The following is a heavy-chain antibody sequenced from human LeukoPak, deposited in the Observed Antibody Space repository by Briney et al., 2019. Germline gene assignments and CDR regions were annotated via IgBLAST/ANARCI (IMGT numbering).Heavy chain of an antibody. V-gene: IGHV3-7*01. J-gene: IGHJ4*02. CDR3: ARHSSGWYTPFDY. Sequence: GGSLRLSCAASGFTFSSYWMSWVRQTPEKGLEWVANIKQDGSEKYYVDSVKGRFTISRDNAKNSLYVQMNSLRAEDTAVYYCARHSSGWYTPFDYWGQGTLVTVSS. D-gene: IGHD6-19*01. CDR2: IKQDGSEK. CDR1: GFTFSSYW.